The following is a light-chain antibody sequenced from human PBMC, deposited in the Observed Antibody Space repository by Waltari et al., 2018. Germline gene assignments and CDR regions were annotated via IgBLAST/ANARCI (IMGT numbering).Light chain of an antibody. V-gene: IGKV3-11*01. J-gene: IGKJ2*01. CDR2: DAS. CDR3: QQRSNWPPYT. Sequence: EIVLTQSPATLSLSPGERATLSCRASQSVSSYLVWYQQKPGQAPRLLIYDASNRATGIPARFSGSGSGTDFTLTISSLEPEDFAVYYCQQRSNWPPYTFCQGTKLEIK. CDR1: QSVSSY.